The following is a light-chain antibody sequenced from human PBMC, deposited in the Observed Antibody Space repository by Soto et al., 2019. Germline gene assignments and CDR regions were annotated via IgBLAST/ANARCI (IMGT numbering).Light chain of an antibody. CDR3: QQFSSYPLT. CDR2: GAS. CDR1: QSVSNNY. J-gene: IGKJ4*01. V-gene: IGKV3-20*01. Sequence: EIVLTQSPGTLALSPGERAAISCRASQSVSNNYLAWYQQKPGQAPRFLIYGASNRATGIPDRFSGGGSGTDFTLTISRLEPEDFAVYYCQQFSSYPLTFGGGTKVDI.